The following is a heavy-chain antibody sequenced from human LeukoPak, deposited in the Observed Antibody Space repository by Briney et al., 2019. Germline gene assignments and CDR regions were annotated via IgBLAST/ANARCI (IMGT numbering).Heavy chain of an antibody. Sequence: GGSLRLSCAASGFTFSSYAMSWVRQAPGKGLEWVSVIYSGGSTYYADSVKGRFTISRDNSKNTLYLQMNSLRAEDTAVYYCARDGYNYAFDIWGQGTMVTVSS. J-gene: IGHJ3*02. CDR3: ARDGYNYAFDI. CDR1: GFTFSSYA. D-gene: IGHD5-24*01. CDR2: IYSGGST. V-gene: IGHV3-66*01.